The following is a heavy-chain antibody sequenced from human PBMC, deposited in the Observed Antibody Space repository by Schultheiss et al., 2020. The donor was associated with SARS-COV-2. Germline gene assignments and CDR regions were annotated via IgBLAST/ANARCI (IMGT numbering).Heavy chain of an antibody. D-gene: IGHD3-9*01. CDR3: AARYYDILTGPESTYYYYGMDV. CDR1: GGSISSGGYY. J-gene: IGHJ6*02. V-gene: IGHV4-61*08. Sequence: SETLSLTCTVSGGSISSGGYYWSWIRQHPGKGLEWIGYIYYSGSTNYNPSLKSRVTISVDTSKNQFSLKLSSVTAADTAVYYCAARYYDILTGPESTYYYYGMDVWGQGTTVTVSS. CDR2: IYYSGST.